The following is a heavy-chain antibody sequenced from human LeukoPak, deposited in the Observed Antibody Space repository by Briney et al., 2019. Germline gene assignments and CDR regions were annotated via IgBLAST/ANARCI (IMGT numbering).Heavy chain of an antibody. CDR1: GGSISSSSYY. CDR3: ARLVEPHNWFDP. CDR2: IYYSGNT. D-gene: IGHD2-2*01. V-gene: IGHV4-39*01. J-gene: IGHJ5*02. Sequence: SSETLSLTCTVSGGSISSSSYYWGWIRQPPGKGLGWIGSIYYSGNTYYNPSLKSRVTISVDTSKNQFSLKLSSVTAADTAVYYCARLVEPHNWFDPWGQGTLVTVSS.